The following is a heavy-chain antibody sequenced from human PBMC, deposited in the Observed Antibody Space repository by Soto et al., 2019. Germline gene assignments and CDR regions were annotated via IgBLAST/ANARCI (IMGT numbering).Heavy chain of an antibody. J-gene: IGHJ4*02. CDR2: INPNSGGT. D-gene: IGHD4-4*01. V-gene: IGHV1-2*04. CDR1: GYTFTGYY. CDR3: ARGRYSNYHYFDY. Sequence: ASVKVSCKASGYTFTGYYMHWVRQAPGQGLEWMGWINPNSGGTNYAQKFQGWVTMTRDTSISTAYMELSRPRSDDTAVYYCARGRYSNYHYFDYWGQGTLVTVSS.